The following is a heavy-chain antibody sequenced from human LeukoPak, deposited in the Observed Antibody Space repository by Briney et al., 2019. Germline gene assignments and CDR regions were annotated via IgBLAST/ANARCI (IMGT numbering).Heavy chain of an antibody. CDR1: GVSITSDTYC. J-gene: IGHJ4*02. CDR2: ILHSGST. CDR3: ARTRDFWSGYFDY. Sequence: SETLSLTCGVSGVSITSDTYCWSWIRQPPGKGLEWIGYILHSGSTYYNPSLKSRVTISVDTSKSQFSLKLSSVTAADTAVYYCARTRDFWSGYFDYWGQGTLVTVSS. V-gene: IGHV4-30-2*01. D-gene: IGHD3-3*01.